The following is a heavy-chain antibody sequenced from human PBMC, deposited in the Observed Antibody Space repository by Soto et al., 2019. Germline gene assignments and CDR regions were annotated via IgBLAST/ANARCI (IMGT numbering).Heavy chain of an antibody. Sequence: PGGSLRLSCAASGFTFSSYAMSWVRQAPGKGLEWVSAISGSGGSTYYADSVKGRFTISRDNSKNTLYLQMNSLRAEDTAVYYCAKSDHSSWLEDWFDPWGQGTLVTVSS. D-gene: IGHD6-13*01. CDR1: GFTFSSYA. J-gene: IGHJ5*02. V-gene: IGHV3-23*01. CDR2: ISGSGGST. CDR3: AKSDHSSWLEDWFDP.